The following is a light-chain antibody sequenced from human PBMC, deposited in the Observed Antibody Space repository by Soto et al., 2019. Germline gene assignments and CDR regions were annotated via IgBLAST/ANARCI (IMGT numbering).Light chain of an antibody. Sequence: QSVLTQSPSASGTPGQRVTISCSGSSSNNGSNTVNWYEQLPGTAPKLLIYSNDQRPSGVPDRFSGSKSGTSASLAISGLRSEDEADYYCATWDDSLNAWVFGGGTKLTVL. V-gene: IGLV1-44*01. J-gene: IGLJ3*02. CDR2: SND. CDR3: ATWDDSLNAWV. CDR1: SSNNGSNT.